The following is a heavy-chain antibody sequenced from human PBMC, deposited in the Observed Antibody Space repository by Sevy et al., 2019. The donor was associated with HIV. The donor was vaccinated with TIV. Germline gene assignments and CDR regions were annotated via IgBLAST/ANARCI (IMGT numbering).Heavy chain of an antibody. Sequence: QLGGSLRLSCAASGFTFSNYAMHWVRQAPGKGLEWVAVIWYDGSSRYYADSVKGRFTVSRDTSKNTLYLQMNSLRAEDTAVYYCARGVLEWLLKYGMDVWGQGTTVTVSS. CDR3: ARGVLEWLLKYGMDV. CDR1: GFTFSNYA. D-gene: IGHD3-3*01. CDR2: IWYDGSSR. V-gene: IGHV3-33*01. J-gene: IGHJ6*02.